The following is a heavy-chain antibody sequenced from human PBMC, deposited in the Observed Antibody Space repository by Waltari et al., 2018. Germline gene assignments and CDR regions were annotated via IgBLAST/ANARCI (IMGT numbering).Heavy chain of an antibody. CDR2: ISTSSSRM. D-gene: IGHD1-26*01. Sequence: EVQLVESGGGVVQPGGSLRLSCASSGFTFSGYEMNWVRPAPGKGLEWISYISTSSSRMENADSVKGRFTISRDNAKNSLYLQMSSLRAEDTAVYYCARDYGAGITPEESGFDIWGQGTMVTVSS. CDR3: ARDYGAGITPEESGFDI. V-gene: IGHV3-48*03. J-gene: IGHJ3*02. CDR1: GFTFSGYE.